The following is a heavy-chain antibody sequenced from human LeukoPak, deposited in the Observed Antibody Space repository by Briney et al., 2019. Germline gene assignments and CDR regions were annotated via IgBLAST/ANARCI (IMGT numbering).Heavy chain of an antibody. V-gene: IGHV4-4*07. D-gene: IGHD3-10*01. CDR2: IYTSGTT. Sequence: SSETLSLTCTVSGGSISSYYWSWIRQPAGKGLEWIGRIYTSGTTHYNPSLKSRVTMSVDTSKNQFSLKLSSVTAADTAVYYCARAVVRGIRKFEFDPWGQGTLVTVSS. J-gene: IGHJ5*02. CDR3: ARAVVRGIRKFEFDP. CDR1: GGSISSYY.